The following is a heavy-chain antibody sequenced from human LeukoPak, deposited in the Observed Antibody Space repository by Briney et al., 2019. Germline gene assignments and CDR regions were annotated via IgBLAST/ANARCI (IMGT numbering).Heavy chain of an antibody. CDR3: ATDSGGSYGD. CDR2: FDPEDGET. D-gene: IGHD1-26*01. J-gene: IGHJ4*02. V-gene: IGHV1-24*01. Sequence: PAASVTVSCKVSGYTLTELSMHWVRRAPGKGLEWMGGFDPEDGETIYAQKFQGRVTMTEDTSTDTAYMELSSLRSEDTAVYYCATDSGGSYGDWGQGTLVTVSS. CDR1: GYTLTELS.